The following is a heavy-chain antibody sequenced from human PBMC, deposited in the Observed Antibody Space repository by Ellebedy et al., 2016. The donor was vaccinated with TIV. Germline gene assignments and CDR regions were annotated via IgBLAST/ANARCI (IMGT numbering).Heavy chain of an antibody. J-gene: IGHJ5*02. Sequence: MPSETLSLTCTVSGGSVSRYYWSRIRQAPGKGLEWIGCILYTGSTKYNPSLNRRVAIFLDTSKNQFSLRPRSVTAADTAVYYCARSSGPGDTYDPWGQGTLVAVSS. CDR2: ILYTGST. V-gene: IGHV4-59*02. CDR1: GGSVSRYY. CDR3: ARSSGPGDTYDP. D-gene: IGHD5-12*01.